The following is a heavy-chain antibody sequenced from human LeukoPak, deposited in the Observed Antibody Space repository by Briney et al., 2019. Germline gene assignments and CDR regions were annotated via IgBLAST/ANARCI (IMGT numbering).Heavy chain of an antibody. V-gene: IGHV1-8*01. CDR1: GYTFTSYD. D-gene: IGHD5-18*01. J-gene: IGHJ6*02. CDR3: ARSPHTAGSHYGMDV. Sequence: ASVKVSCKASGYTFTSYDINWVRQATGQGLEWMGWMNPNSGNTGYAQKFQGRVTMTRDTSTSTVYMELSSLRSEDTAVYYCARSPHTAGSHYGMDVWGQGTTVTVSS. CDR2: MNPNSGNT.